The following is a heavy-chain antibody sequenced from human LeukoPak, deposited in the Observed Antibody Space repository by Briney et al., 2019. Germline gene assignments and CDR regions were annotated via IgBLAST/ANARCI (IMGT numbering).Heavy chain of an antibody. Sequence: GASVKVSCKASGGTFSGYAISWVRQAPGQGLEWMGGIIPIFGTANYAQKFQGRVTITADESTSTAYMELSSLRSEDTAVYYCARGTTAMVNDYWGQGTLVTVSS. CDR3: ARGTTAMVNDY. J-gene: IGHJ4*02. D-gene: IGHD5-18*01. V-gene: IGHV1-69*01. CDR2: IIPIFGTA. CDR1: GGTFSGYA.